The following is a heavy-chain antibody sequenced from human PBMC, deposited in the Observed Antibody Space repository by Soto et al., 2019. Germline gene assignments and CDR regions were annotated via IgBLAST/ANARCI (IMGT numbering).Heavy chain of an antibody. CDR1: GDSISAYS. J-gene: IGHJ4*02. CDR3: AREGNLGRWLQPLDF. CDR2: IHYNGNT. D-gene: IGHD5-12*01. V-gene: IGHV4-59*01. Sequence: PSETLSLTCTVSGDSISAYSWSWFRQRPGKGLEWIGNIHYNGNTKYNPSLKSRVSMSVDTSKNQFSLRLISVTAADTAKYFCAREGNLGRWLQPLDFWGQGTLVTVSS.